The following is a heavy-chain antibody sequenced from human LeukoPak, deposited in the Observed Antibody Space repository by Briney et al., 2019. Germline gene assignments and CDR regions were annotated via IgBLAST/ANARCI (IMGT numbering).Heavy chain of an antibody. J-gene: IGHJ6*02. D-gene: IGHD6-6*01. Sequence: ASVKVSCKASGGTFSSYTISWVRQAPGQGLEWMGGIIPIFGTANYAQKFQGRVTITADESTSTAYMELSSLRSEDTAVYYCTRGRYSSSINSMDVWGQGTTVTVSS. CDR2: IIPIFGTA. CDR1: GGTFSSYT. V-gene: IGHV1-69*13. CDR3: TRGRYSSSINSMDV.